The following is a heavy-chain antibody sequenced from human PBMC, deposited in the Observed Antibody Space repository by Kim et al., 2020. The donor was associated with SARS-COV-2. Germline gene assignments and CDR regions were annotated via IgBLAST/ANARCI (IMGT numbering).Heavy chain of an antibody. V-gene: IGHV4-39*07. CDR3: ARDAAFGGWELLSDYYYYCMDV. D-gene: IGHD1-26*01. J-gene: IGHJ6*02. CDR1: GGSISSSSYY. Sequence: SETLSLTCTVSGGSISSSSYYWGWIRQPPGKGLEWIGSIYYSGSTYYNPSLKSRVTISVDTSKNQFSLKLSSVTAADTAVYYCARDAAFGGWELLSDYYYYCMDVWGQGTTVTVSS. CDR2: IYYSGST.